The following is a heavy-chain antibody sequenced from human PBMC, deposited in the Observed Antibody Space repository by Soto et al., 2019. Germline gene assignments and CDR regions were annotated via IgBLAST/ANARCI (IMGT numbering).Heavy chain of an antibody. CDR3: ARDKDRQQLGGNYYYIMDV. J-gene: IGHJ6*02. CDR1: GGTFRTSA. CDR2: IMPVFSTP. D-gene: IGHD3-3*02. Sequence: QVQLVQSGPEVKKPGSSVRVSCKTSGGTFRTSAISWVRQAPGQGLEWMGGIMPVFSTPDYAQKFQGRVTITADESTSTAYMEWSSLRSEDTAVYYCARDKDRQQLGGNYYYIMDVWGQGTTVTVSS. V-gene: IGHV1-69*12.